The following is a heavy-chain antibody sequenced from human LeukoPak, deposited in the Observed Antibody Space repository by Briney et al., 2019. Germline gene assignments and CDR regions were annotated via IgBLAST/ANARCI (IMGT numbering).Heavy chain of an antibody. CDR3: ARGLGVASLLRFLEWKNYYMDV. CDR2: MNPNSGNT. D-gene: IGHD3-3*01. J-gene: IGHJ6*03. V-gene: IGHV1-8*01. Sequence: GASVKVSCKASGYTFTSYDINWVRQATGQGREWMGWMNPNSGNTGYAQKFQGRVTMTRNTSISTAYMELSSLRYEDTAVYYCARGLGVASLLRFLEWKNYYMDVWGKGTTVTVSS. CDR1: GYTFTSYD.